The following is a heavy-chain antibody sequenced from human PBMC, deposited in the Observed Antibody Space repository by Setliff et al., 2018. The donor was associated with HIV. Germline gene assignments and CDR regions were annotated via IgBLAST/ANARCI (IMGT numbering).Heavy chain of an antibody. CDR2: IYYNGGT. CDR1: GGSITGYY. V-gene: IGHV4-59*01. Sequence: NPSETLSLTCTVSGGSITGYYWSWIRQPPGKGMEWIGYIYYNGGTNYNPSLKSRVTMLVDASENHFTLKLTSVTAADTAMYYCTRGIGGIGYYPDYWGQGALVTVSS. J-gene: IGHJ4*02. CDR3: TRGIGGIGYYPDY. D-gene: IGHD3-22*01.